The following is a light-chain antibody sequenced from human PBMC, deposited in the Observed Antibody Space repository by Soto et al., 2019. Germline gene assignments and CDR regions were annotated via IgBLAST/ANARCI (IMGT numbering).Light chain of an antibody. CDR3: QQRKYWPPLT. Sequence: EVVLTQSPDTLSLSPGERATLSGRTSHSVDIYLAWYQQKPGQAPRLLIYDSYNRVTGIPTRFSGSGSGTDFTLTISSLEPEDSAVYYCQQRKYWPPLTFGGGTKVEIK. V-gene: IGKV3-11*01. CDR1: HSVDIY. J-gene: IGKJ4*01. CDR2: DSY.